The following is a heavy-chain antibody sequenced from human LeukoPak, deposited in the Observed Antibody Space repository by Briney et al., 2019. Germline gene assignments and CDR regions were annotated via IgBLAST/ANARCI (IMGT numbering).Heavy chain of an antibody. CDR3: AKDPIDYYGSGSLPNWFDP. D-gene: IGHD3-10*01. CDR1: GFTFSSYW. J-gene: IGHJ5*02. CDR2: ISGSGGST. V-gene: IGHV3-23*01. Sequence: PGGSLRLSCAASGFTFSSYWMSWVRQAPGKGLEWVSAISGSGGSTYYADSVKGRFTISRDNSKNTLYLQMNSLRAEDTAVYYCAKDPIDYYGSGSLPNWFDPWGQGTLVTVSS.